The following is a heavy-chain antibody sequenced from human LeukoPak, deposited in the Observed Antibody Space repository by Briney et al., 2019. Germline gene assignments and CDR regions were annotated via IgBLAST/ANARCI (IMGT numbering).Heavy chain of an antibody. D-gene: IGHD5-18*01. CDR2: IYHSGST. Sequence: PSETLSLTCAVYGGSFSGYYWNWIRQPPGKGLEWIGYIYHSGSTYYNPSLKSRVTISVDRSKNQFSLKLSSVTAADTAVYYCAGSWGGYSYGFDYWGQGTLVTVSS. V-gene: IGHV4-34*01. CDR1: GGSFSGYY. CDR3: AGSWGGYSYGFDY. J-gene: IGHJ4*02.